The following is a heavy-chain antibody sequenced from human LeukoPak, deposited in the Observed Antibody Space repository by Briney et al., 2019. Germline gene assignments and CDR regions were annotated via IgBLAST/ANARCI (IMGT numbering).Heavy chain of an antibody. CDR2: ISYDGSNK. V-gene: IGHV3-30*18. D-gene: IGHD6-19*01. J-gene: IGHJ4*02. Sequence: GGSLRLSCAASGFTFSSYGMHWVRQAPGKGLEWVAVISYDGSNKYYADSVKGRFTISRDNSKNTLYLQMNSLRAEDTAVYYCAKGEQWLVEGVDYWGQGTLATVSS. CDR3: AKGEQWLVEGVDY. CDR1: GFTFSSYG.